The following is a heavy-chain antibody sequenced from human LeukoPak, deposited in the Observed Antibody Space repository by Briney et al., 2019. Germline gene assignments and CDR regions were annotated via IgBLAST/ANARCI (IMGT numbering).Heavy chain of an antibody. D-gene: IGHD1-26*01. J-gene: IGHJ4*02. V-gene: IGHV4-4*07. CDR2: IYTSGST. Sequence: PSETLSLTCTVSGGSISSYYWSWIRQPAGKGLEWIGRIYTSGSTNYNASLKSRVSMSVDTSKNQFSPKLSSVTAADTAVFYCARENSGSYREFDYWGQGTLVTVSS. CDR1: GGSISSYY. CDR3: ARENSGSYREFDY.